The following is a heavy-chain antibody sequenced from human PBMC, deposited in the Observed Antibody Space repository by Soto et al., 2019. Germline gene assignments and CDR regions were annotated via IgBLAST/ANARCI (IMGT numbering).Heavy chain of an antibody. CDR3: AREGSVAGTSLIDY. V-gene: IGHV3-33*01. CDR1: EFTFSDYG. Sequence: QVRLVESGGGVVQPGRSLRLSCAASEFTFSDYGMHRVRQAPGKGLEWVAVIWHDGSEKYYADSVKGRFSISRDNSKNTLYLQMSSLSVDDTAVYYCAREGSVAGTSLIDYWGRGALVTVSS. CDR2: IWHDGSEK. J-gene: IGHJ4*02. D-gene: IGHD6-19*01.